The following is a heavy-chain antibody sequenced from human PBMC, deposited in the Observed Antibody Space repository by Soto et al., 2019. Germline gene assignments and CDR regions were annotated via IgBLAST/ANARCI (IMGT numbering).Heavy chain of an antibody. J-gene: IGHJ4*02. CDR2: IDPSDSQT. CDR1: GYSFAGYW. Sequence: GESLKISCKGSGYSFAGYWITWVRQKPGKGLEWMGRIDPSDSQTYYSPSFRGHVTISVTKSITTVFLQWSSLGASDTAMYYCARQIYDSDTGPNFQYYFDSWGQGTPVTVSS. CDR3: ARQIYDSDTGPNFQYYFDS. D-gene: IGHD3-22*01. V-gene: IGHV5-10-1*01.